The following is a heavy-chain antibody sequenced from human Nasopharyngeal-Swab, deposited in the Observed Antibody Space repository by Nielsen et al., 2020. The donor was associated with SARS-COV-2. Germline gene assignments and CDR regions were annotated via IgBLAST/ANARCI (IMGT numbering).Heavy chain of an antibody. J-gene: IGHJ6*02. CDR1: GEPSSGYY. V-gene: IGHV4-34*01. D-gene: IGHD1-26*01. Sequence: SETLSLTCAIYGEPSSGYYWTWIRQPPGKGLEWIGEIKYTGSTNYNPSLKSRVTMSIDTPKNQFSLKLSSVTAADTAMYFCTRGRYLGVYYYGMDVWGQGTTVTVSS. CDR2: IKYTGST. CDR3: TRGRYLGVYYYGMDV.